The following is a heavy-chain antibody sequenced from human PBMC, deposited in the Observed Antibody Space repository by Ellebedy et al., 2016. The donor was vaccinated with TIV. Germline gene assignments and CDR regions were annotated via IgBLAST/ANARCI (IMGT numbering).Heavy chain of an antibody. CDR2: VNPRNGGT. V-gene: IGHV1-2*02. CDR1: GYTFSGYY. D-gene: IGHD4-11*01. Sequence: ASVQVSCXASGYTFSGYYIQWVRQAPGQGLEWMGWVNPRNGGTNYAQKFQGRVTMTRDTSINTAYMVLSGLKSDDTAVYYCARDDYSDYETYWGQGTLVTVSS. CDR3: ARDDYSDYETY. J-gene: IGHJ4*02.